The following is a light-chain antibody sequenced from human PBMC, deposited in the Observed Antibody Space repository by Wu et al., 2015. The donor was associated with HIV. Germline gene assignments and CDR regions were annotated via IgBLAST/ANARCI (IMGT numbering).Light chain of an antibody. CDR2: VHP. J-gene: IGKJ1*01. Sequence: GEGATLSCRASHSISRSYTSLVPAETWPGSQAPHRMVHPAGPLXPQTGFSGGGSGTDFTLTISRLEPEDFAVYYCQQYGDSRTFGQGTKVEI. CDR3: QQYGDSRT. CDR1: HSISRSY. V-gene: IGKV3-20*01.